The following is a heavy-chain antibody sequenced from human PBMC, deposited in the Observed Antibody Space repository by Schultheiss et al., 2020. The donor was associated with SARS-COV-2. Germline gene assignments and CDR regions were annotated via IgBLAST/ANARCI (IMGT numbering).Heavy chain of an antibody. CDR2: IYYSGST. Sequence: SETLSLTCTVSGGSISSYYWSWIRQHPGKGLEWIGNIYYSGSTNYNPSLKSGVTISVDTSKNQFSLKLTSLTAADTAVYFCASYGDHYYFQHWGQGTLVTVSS. J-gene: IGHJ4*02. CDR1: GGSISSYY. CDR3: ASYGDHYYFQH. V-gene: IGHV4-59*01. D-gene: IGHD4-17*01.